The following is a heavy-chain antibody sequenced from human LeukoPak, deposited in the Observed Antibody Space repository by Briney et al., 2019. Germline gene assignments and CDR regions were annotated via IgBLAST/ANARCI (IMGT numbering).Heavy chain of an antibody. CDR1: GFSFSSYA. V-gene: IGHV3-23*01. J-gene: IGHJ4*02. CDR3: AKDSNSGSYYGRFDY. Sequence: GGSLRLSCAASGFSFSSYAMSWVRQAPGKGLEWVLAISGSGGSTYYADSVKGRFTISRDNSKNTLYLQMNSLRAEDTAVYYCAKDSNSGSYYGRFDYWGQGTLVPVSS. D-gene: IGHD1-26*01. CDR2: ISGSGGST.